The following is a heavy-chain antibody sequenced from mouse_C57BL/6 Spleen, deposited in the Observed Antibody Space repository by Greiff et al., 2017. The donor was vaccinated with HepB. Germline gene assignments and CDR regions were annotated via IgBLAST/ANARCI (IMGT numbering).Heavy chain of an antibody. Sequence: QVQLKESGAELVRPGASVTLSCKASGYTFTDYEMHWVKQTPVHGLEWIGAIDPETGGTAYNQKFKGKAILTADKSSSTAYMELRSLTSEDSAVYYCTRPTVVAFDDWGQGTTLTVSS. J-gene: IGHJ2*01. CDR3: TRPTVVAFDD. V-gene: IGHV1-15*01. CDR2: IDPETGGT. CDR1: GYTFTDYE. D-gene: IGHD1-1*01.